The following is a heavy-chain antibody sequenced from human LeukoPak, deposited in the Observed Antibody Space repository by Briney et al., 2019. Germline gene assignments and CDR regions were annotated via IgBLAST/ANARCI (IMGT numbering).Heavy chain of an antibody. V-gene: IGHV4-59*01. CDR1: GGSISSYY. Sequence: ASEPLSLTCTVSGGSISSYYWSWIRQPPGRGLEWIGYIYYSGSTNYNPSLKSRVTISVDTSKNQFSLSLSSVTAADTAVYYCARETDFWRTLDYWGQGTLVTVSS. CDR2: IYYSGST. CDR3: ARETDFWRTLDY. D-gene: IGHD3-3*01. J-gene: IGHJ4*02.